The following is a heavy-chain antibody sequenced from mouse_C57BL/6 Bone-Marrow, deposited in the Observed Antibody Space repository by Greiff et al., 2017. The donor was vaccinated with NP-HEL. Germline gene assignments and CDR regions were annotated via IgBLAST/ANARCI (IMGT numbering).Heavy chain of an antibody. CDR3: TEGVDPRRGFAY. CDR2: IDPETGGT. V-gene: IGHV1-15*01. D-gene: IGHD2-12*01. Sequence: QVQLQQSGAELVRPGASVTLSCKASGYTFTDYEMHWVKQTPVHGLEWIGAIDPETGGTDYNQKFKGKAILTADKSSSTAYMELRSLTSEDSAVYCCTEGVDPRRGFAYWGQGTLVTVSA. J-gene: IGHJ3*01. CDR1: GYTFTDYE.